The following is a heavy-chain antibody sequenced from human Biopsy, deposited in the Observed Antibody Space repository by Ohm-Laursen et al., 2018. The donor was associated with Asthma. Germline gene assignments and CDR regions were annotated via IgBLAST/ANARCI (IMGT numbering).Heavy chain of an antibody. D-gene: IGHD3-9*01. Sequence: ASVKVSCKASGYNFISFAIHWARQAPGQRLEWMGWVNTGNADTKYSQKFQGRVTITRDTSASTAYMELRSLRSEDTATYYCARTYYDFLTGEVKDVFGVWGQGTMVTVSS. CDR2: VNTGNADT. J-gene: IGHJ3*01. CDR3: ARTYYDFLTGEVKDVFGV. V-gene: IGHV1-3*04. CDR1: GYNFISFA.